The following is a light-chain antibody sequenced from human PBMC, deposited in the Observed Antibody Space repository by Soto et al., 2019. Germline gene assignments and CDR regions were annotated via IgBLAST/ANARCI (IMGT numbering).Light chain of an antibody. CDR2: SNN. Sequence: QLVLTQPPSASGTPGQRVTVSCSGSSSNIGSDNVNWYQQLPGTAPQLLIYSNNQRPSGVPDRFSGSKSGTSASLAIGGLQSEDEADYYCAAWDGSLNGWVFGGGTKVTVL. CDR1: SSNIGSDN. CDR3: AAWDGSLNGWV. J-gene: IGLJ3*02. V-gene: IGLV1-44*01.